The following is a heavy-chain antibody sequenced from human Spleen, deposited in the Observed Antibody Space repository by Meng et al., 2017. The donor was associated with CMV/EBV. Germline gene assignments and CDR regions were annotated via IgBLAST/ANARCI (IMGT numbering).Heavy chain of an antibody. Sequence: GSLRLSCTVSRGSVSSYYWSWLRQTPGKGLEWIGYVYFTGGTNYKPSLNSRVTISIDTSKNQFSLRLNSVTAADTATYYCARDISEGTTTYYFDSWGQGILVPSPQ. CDR3: ARDISEGTTTYYFDS. CDR2: VYFTGGT. V-gene: IGHV4-59*02. D-gene: IGHD4-17*01. CDR1: RGSVSSYY. J-gene: IGHJ4*02.